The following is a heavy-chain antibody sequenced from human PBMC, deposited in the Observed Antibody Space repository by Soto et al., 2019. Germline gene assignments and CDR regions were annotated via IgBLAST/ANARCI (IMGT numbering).Heavy chain of an antibody. CDR3: ATPRARYRSGSLFDY. CDR1: GFTFSSYC. Sequence: GGSLRLSCAASGFTFSSYCMNSVRQAPGKGLEWVSSISSSSSYIYYADSVKGRFTISRDNAKNSLYLQMNSLRAEDTAVYYSATPRARYRSGSLFDYWGQGILVTDSS. D-gene: IGHD6-19*01. CDR2: ISSSSSYI. J-gene: IGHJ4*02. V-gene: IGHV3-21*01.